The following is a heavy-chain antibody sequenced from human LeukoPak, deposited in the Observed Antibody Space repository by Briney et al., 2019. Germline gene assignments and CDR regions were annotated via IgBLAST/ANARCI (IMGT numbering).Heavy chain of an antibody. CDR1: GITFSSYA. CDR2: IGDSGGDT. D-gene: IGHD2-21*02. V-gene: IGHV3-23*01. CDR3: AKQVTAPGPIDY. Sequence: PGGSLRLSCAASGITFSSYAMSWVRQAPGKGQEWVSAIGDSGGDTYYADSVKGRFTISRDNSKNTLYLQMNSLRAEDTALYYCAKQVTAPGPIDYWGQGTLVTVSS. J-gene: IGHJ4*02.